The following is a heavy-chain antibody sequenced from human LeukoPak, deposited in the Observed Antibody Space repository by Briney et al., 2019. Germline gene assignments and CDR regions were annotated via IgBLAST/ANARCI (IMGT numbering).Heavy chain of an antibody. V-gene: IGHV3-30*18. CDR1: GFTFNNYG. CDR3: AKRHDSSGYYYPLDY. D-gene: IGHD3-22*01. Sequence: GRSLRLSCAASGFTFNNYGMHWVRQAPGKGLEWVAFISYGGSNKYYADSVKGRFTISRDNSKNTLFLQMNSLRAEDTAVYYCAKRHDSSGYYYPLDYWGQGTPVTVSS. J-gene: IGHJ4*02. CDR2: ISYGGSNK.